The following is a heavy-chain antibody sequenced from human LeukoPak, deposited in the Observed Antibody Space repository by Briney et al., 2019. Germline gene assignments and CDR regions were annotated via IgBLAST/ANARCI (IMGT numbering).Heavy chain of an antibody. J-gene: IGHJ3*02. CDR3: ARDRSIEDAFDI. D-gene: IGHD3-3*02. Sequence: GGSLRLSCAASGFTVSNNYMSWVRQAPGKGLVWVSRINSDGSSTTYADSVKGRFAISRDNAKNTLFLQMNSLSPEDTAVYYCARDRSIEDAFDIWGQGTMVTVSS. CDR1: GFTVSNNY. CDR2: INSDGSST. V-gene: IGHV3-74*03.